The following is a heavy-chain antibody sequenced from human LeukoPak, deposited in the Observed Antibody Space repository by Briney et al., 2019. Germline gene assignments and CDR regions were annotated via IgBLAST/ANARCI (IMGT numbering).Heavy chain of an antibody. CDR2: IDPSDSYT. Sequence: GESLKISCKGSGYSFTTYWISWVRQTPGKGLEWMGRIDPSDSYTNYSPSFQGHITISADKSISTAYLQWSSLKASDTAMYYCARRPTSSGIGDNLDYWGQGTLVTVSS. J-gene: IGHJ4*02. CDR1: GYSFTTYW. D-gene: IGHD6-6*01. CDR3: ARRPTSSGIGDNLDY. V-gene: IGHV5-10-1*01.